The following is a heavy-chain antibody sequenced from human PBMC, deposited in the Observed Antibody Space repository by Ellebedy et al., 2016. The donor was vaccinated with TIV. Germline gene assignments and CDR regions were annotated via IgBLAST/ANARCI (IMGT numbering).Heavy chain of an antibody. CDR1: GFTFSDYY. CDR3: ARGDGVDTAMVNGY. D-gene: IGHD5-18*01. CDR2: ISSSGIDT. V-gene: IGHV3-11*06. J-gene: IGHJ4*02. Sequence: GESLKISXAASGFTFSDYYMSWIRQAPGKGLEWISYISSSGIDTYYADSVKGRFTISRDNSKNTLYLQMNSLRAGDTAVYYCARGDGVDTAMVNGYWGQGTLVTVSS.